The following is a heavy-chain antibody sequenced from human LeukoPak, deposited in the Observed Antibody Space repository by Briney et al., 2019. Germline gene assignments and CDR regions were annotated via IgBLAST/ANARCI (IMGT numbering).Heavy chain of an antibody. CDR3: ARDRYSGYDGDFDY. CDR1: GFTFSSNS. J-gene: IGHJ4*02. Sequence: GGSLRLSCVASGFTFSSNSINWVRQAPGKGLEWVSYISSGSGTIYYADSVKGRFTISRDNAKNSLYLQMNSLRDEDTAVYYCARDRYSGYDGDFDYWGQGTLVTVSS. V-gene: IGHV3-48*02. D-gene: IGHD5-12*01. CDR2: ISSGSGTI.